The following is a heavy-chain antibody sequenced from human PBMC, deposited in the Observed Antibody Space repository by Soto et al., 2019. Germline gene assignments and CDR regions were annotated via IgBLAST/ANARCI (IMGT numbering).Heavy chain of an antibody. V-gene: IGHV4-39*01. Sequence: SETLSLTCTVSGGSINSNNYYWAWIHQPPGKGLAWIASIYYDGSTYYNPSLKSRVTISIDTSKNQFSLRLRSVTAADTAIYYCAKVVVAATRHTDFDSWGQGTLVTVSS. CDR2: IYYDGST. D-gene: IGHD2-15*01. J-gene: IGHJ4*02. CDR3: AKVVVAATRHTDFDS. CDR1: GGSINSNNYY.